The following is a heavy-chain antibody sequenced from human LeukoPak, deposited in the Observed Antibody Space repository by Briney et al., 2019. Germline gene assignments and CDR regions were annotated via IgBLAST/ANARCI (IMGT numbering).Heavy chain of an antibody. CDR3: ARGIVGATSNYFDY. D-gene: IGHD1-26*01. V-gene: IGHV3-30-3*01. J-gene: IGHJ4*02. Sequence: GGSLRLSCAASGFTFSSYAMHWVRQAPGKGLEWVAVISYDGSSKYYADSVKGRFTISRDNSKNTLYLQMNSLRAEDTAVYYCARGIVGATSNYFDYWGQGTLVTASS. CDR2: ISYDGSSK. CDR1: GFTFSSYA.